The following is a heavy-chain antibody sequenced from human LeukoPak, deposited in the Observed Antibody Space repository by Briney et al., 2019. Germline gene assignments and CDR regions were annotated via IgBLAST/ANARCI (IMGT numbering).Heavy chain of an antibody. D-gene: IGHD1-1*01. Sequence: SETLSLTCAVYGGSFSGYYWSWIRPPPGKGLEWIGEINHSGSTNYNPSLKSRVTISVDTSKNQFSLKLSSVTAADTAVYYCARGPELERRWNWFDPWGQGTLVTVSS. CDR1: GGSFSGYY. CDR2: INHSGST. CDR3: ARGPELERRWNWFDP. J-gene: IGHJ5*02. V-gene: IGHV4-34*01.